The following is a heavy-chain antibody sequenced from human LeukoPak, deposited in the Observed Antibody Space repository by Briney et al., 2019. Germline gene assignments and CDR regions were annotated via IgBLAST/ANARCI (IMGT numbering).Heavy chain of an antibody. Sequence: KPSETLSLTCTVSGGSISSGGYYWSWTRQPAGKGLEWIGYIYYSGSTNYNPSLKSRVTISVDTSKNQFSLKMNSVTAADTAVYYCARGAPSGYYYCDFWGQGTLVTVSS. J-gene: IGHJ4*02. CDR1: GGSISSGGYY. D-gene: IGHD3-22*01. V-gene: IGHV4-61*10. CDR3: ARGAPSGYYYCDF. CDR2: IYYSGST.